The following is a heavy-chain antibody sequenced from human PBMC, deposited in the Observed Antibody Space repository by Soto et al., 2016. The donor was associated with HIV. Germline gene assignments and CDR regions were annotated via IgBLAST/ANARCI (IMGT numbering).Heavy chain of an antibody. Sequence: EVQLLESGGGLVQPGGSLRLSCAASGFTFSSYAMSWVRQAPGKGLEWVSAISGNGGSTYYADSVKGRFTISRDNSKNTLYLQMNSLRAEDTAVYYCAKQTPLSSGWGVGWFDPWGQGTLVTVSS. CDR1: GFTFSSYA. CDR3: AKQTPLSSGWGVGWFDP. J-gene: IGHJ5*02. V-gene: IGHV3-23*01. D-gene: IGHD6-19*01. CDR2: ISGNGGST.